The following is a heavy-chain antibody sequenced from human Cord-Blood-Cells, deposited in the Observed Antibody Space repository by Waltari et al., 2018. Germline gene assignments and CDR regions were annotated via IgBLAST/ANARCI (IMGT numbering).Heavy chain of an antibody. CDR2: INHNGST. D-gene: IGHD6-13*01. Sequence: QVQLQQWGAGLLKPSETLSLTCAVYGGSFSGYYWSWIRQPPGKGLEWIGEINHNGSTNYNPSLKSRVTISVDTSKNQFSLKLSSVTAADTAVYYCARPFPVIAAAGISGGGFDPWGQGTLVTVSS. CDR3: ARPFPVIAAAGISGGGFDP. J-gene: IGHJ5*02. CDR1: GGSFSGYY. V-gene: IGHV4-34*01.